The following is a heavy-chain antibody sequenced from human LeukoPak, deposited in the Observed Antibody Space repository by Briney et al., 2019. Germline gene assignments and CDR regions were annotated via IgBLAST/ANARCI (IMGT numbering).Heavy chain of an antibody. CDR1: GYTFTSYD. J-gene: IGHJ6*02. Sequence: GASVKVSCKASGYTFTSYDINWVRQATGQGLEWMGWMNPNSGNTGYAQKFQGRVTMTRNTSISTAYMELSSLRSEDTAVCYCARYLGGLWPRFWDYYYYGMDVWGQGTTVTVSS. V-gene: IGHV1-8*01. D-gene: IGHD5-18*01. CDR2: MNPNSGNT. CDR3: ARYLGGLWPRFWDYYYYGMDV.